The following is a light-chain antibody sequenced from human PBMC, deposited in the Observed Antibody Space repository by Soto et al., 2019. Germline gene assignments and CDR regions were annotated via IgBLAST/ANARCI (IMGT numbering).Light chain of an antibody. CDR2: DTS. CDR3: RQRSNWPLT. V-gene: IGKV3-11*01. CDR1: QSVRNY. J-gene: IGKJ3*01. Sequence: EIVLTQYPATLSLSPGERATLSCRASQSVRNYLAWYQQKPGQSPRLLIYDTSNRATDVPARFSGSGSGTDFTLTISSLEPEDFAVYFCRQRSNWPLTFGPGTKVDIK.